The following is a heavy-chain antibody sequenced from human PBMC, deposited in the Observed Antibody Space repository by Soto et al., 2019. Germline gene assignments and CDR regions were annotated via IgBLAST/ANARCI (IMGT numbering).Heavy chain of an antibody. Sequence: ASVKVSCKASGYTFTSYYMHWVRQAPGQGLEWVGIINPSGGTTTNAQKFQGRLTMTKDTSTSTVYMELSSLRSEDTAVYYCARVYCSGGGCYGIDYWGQGTLVTVSS. V-gene: IGHV1-46*01. J-gene: IGHJ4*02. CDR2: INPSGGTT. CDR3: ARVYCSGGGCYGIDY. D-gene: IGHD2-15*01. CDR1: GYTFTSYY.